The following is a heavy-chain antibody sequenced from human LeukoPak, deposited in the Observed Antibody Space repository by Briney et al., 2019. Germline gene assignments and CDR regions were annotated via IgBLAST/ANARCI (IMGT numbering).Heavy chain of an antibody. V-gene: IGHV3-30-3*01. J-gene: IGHJ4*02. CDR2: VSYDGSNK. CDR3: ARGYYYGSGYFDY. D-gene: IGHD3-10*01. CDR1: GFSLSTYF. Sequence: GGSLRLSCAASGFSLSTYFMHWVRQVPGKGLEWVALVSYDGSNKYYADSVRGRFTVSRDNSNNTVYLQMNSLRDEDTAVYYCARGYYYGSGYFDYWGQGTLVPVSS.